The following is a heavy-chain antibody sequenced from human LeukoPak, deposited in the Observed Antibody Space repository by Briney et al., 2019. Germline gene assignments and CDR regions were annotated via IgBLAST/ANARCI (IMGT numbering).Heavy chain of an antibody. CDR3: ARGLRYYDILTGYSGSQIDY. CDR1: GGSFSGYY. V-gene: IGHV4-34*01. CDR2: INHSGST. J-gene: IGHJ4*02. Sequence: SETLSLTCAVYGGSFSGYYWSWIRQPPGKGLEWIGEINHSGSTNYNPPLKSRVTISVDTSKNQFSLKLSSVTAADTAVYYCARGLRYYDILTGYSGSQIDYWGQGTLVTVSS. D-gene: IGHD3-9*01.